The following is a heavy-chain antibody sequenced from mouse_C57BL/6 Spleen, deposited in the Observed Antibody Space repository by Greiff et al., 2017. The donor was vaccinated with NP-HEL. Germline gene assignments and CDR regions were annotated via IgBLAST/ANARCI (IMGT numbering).Heavy chain of an antibody. J-gene: IGHJ1*03. Sequence: DVMLVESGEGLVKPGGSLKLSCAASGFTFSSYAMSWVRQTPEKRLEWVAYISSGGDYIYYADTVKGRFTISRDNARNTLYLQMSSLKSEDTAMYYCTRDGIDYYGSSWYFDVWGTGTTVTVSS. CDR2: ISSGGDYI. CDR3: TRDGIDYYGSSWYFDV. V-gene: IGHV5-9-1*02. D-gene: IGHD1-1*01. CDR1: GFTFSSYA.